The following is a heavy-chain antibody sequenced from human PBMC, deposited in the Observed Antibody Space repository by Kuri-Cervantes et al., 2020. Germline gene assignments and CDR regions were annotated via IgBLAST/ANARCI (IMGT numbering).Heavy chain of an antibody. CDR1: GYTFTSYA. D-gene: IGHD2-2*01. V-gene: IGHV1-3*01. CDR2: SNAGNGNT. Sequence: ASVKVSCKASGYTFTSYAMHWVRQAPGQRLEWMGWSNAGNGNTKYSQEFQGRVTITRDTSASTAYLELSSLASKDTAIYYCARDIQPIVVLPAGMFYWGQGSLVTVSS. J-gene: IGHJ4*02. CDR3: ARDIQPIVVLPAGMFY.